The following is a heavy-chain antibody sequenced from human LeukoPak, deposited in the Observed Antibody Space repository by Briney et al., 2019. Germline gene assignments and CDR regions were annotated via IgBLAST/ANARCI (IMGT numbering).Heavy chain of an antibody. V-gene: IGHV3-64*01. D-gene: IGHD3-16*01. J-gene: IGHJ3*02. Sequence: GGSLRFSCAASGFTFSSYAMHWVRQAPGKGLEYVSAISSNGGSTYYANSVKGRFIISRDNSKNTLYLQMNSLSSEDTAVYYCASDPGGNQNGFDIWGQGTMVTVSS. CDR2: ISSNGGST. CDR1: GFTFSSYA. CDR3: ASDPGGNQNGFDI.